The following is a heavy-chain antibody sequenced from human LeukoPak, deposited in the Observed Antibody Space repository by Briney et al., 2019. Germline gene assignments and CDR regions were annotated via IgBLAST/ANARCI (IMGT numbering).Heavy chain of an antibody. D-gene: IGHD6-13*01. CDR2: INSDGSST. CDR1: GFTFSSYW. J-gene: IGHJ1*01. Sequence: GGSLRLSCAAYGFTFSSYWMHWVRQAPGKGLVWVSRINSDGSSTSYADSVKGRFTISRDNAKNTLYLQMNSLRAEDTAVYYCARVRIAAAHTAEYFQHWGQGTLVTVSS. CDR3: ARVRIAAAHTAEYFQH. V-gene: IGHV3-74*01.